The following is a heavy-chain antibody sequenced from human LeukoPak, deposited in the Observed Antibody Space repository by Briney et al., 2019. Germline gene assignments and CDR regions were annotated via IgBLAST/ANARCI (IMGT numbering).Heavy chain of an antibody. CDR1: GFTFADYG. V-gene: IGHV3-20*04. CDR3: ARDLGQYYDTSDNWFDP. D-gene: IGHD3-22*01. J-gene: IGHJ5*02. CDR2: INWNGGST. Sequence: GVLRLSCAASGFTFADYGMSWVRQAPGKGLEWVFGINWNGGSTGYADSVKGRFTISRDNAKNTLNLQMNSLRAEDTAVYYCARDLGQYYDTSDNWFDPWGQGTLVTVSS.